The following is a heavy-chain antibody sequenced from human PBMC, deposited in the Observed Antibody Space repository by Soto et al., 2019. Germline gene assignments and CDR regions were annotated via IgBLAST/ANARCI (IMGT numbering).Heavy chain of an antibody. CDR1: GFTFSSYS. D-gene: IGHD1-26*01. CDR3: ATSGSSDAFDI. CDR2: ISSSSSYI. J-gene: IGHJ3*02. V-gene: IGHV3-21*01. Sequence: GGSLRLSVAASGFTFSSYSMNWVRQVPGKGLEWVSSISSSSSYIYYADSVKGRFTISRDNAKNSLYLQMNSLRAEDTAVYYCATSGSSDAFDIWGQGTMVTVSS.